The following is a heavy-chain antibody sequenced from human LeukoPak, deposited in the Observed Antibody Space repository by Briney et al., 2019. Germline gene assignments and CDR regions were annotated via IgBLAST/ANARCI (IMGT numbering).Heavy chain of an antibody. D-gene: IGHD1-26*01. CDR3: ARAGRVGARPPNFDY. V-gene: IGHV3-66*01. Sequence: GGSLRLSCAASGLTVSSNYMTWVRQAPGKGLEWVSVIYSGGFTNYADSVKGRFTISRDNSKNTLFLQMNSLRAEDTAVYYCARAGRVGARPPNFDYWGQGTLVTVSS. CDR1: GLTVSSNY. J-gene: IGHJ4*02. CDR2: IYSGGFT.